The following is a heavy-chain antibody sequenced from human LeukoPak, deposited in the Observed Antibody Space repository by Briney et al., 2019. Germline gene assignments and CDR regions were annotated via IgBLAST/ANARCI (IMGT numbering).Heavy chain of an antibody. CDR3: ARRYYESSGRSHFFDY. CDR2: IYYSGST. J-gene: IGHJ4*02. Sequence: PGGSLRLSCAASGFTFSTYAMSWVRQAPGKGLEWIGSIYYSGSTYYNPSLKSRVTISVDTSTNHFSLKLSSVTAADTAVYYCARRYYESSGRSHFFDYWGQGTLVTVSS. D-gene: IGHD3-22*01. V-gene: IGHV4-39*02. CDR1: GFTFSTYA.